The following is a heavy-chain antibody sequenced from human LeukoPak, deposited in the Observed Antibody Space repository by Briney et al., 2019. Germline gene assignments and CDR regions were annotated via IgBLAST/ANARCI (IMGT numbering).Heavy chain of an antibody. Sequence: SETLSLTCTVSGASISSTTYYWGWIRQPPRKGLEWIASIYYSGSTYYNPSLKSRVTISVDTSKNQFSLKLSFVTAADTAVYYCARHKYSSGWPPEGAFDIWGQGTMVTVSS. CDR3: ARHKYSSGWPPEGAFDI. D-gene: IGHD6-19*01. V-gene: IGHV4-39*01. CDR2: IYYSGST. J-gene: IGHJ3*02. CDR1: GASISSTTYY.